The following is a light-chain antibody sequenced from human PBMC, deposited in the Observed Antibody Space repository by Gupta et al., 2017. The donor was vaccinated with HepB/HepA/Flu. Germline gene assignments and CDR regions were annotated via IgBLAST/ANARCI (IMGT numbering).Light chain of an antibody. J-gene: IGLJ2*01. CDR2: RNN. Sequence: QAGLTPPPSLSKGLRQTATLLRTGNSNNVGDQGAAWLQQHQGHPPKLLSYRNNNPPSGISERFSASRSGNTAALTITGLQPDDEADYYCSAWDSSLTGVVFGGGTKLTVL. V-gene: IGLV10-54*04. CDR3: SAWDSSLTGVV. CDR1: SNNVGDQG.